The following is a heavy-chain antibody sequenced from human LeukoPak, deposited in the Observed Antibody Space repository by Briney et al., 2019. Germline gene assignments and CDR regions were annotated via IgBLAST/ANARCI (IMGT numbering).Heavy chain of an antibody. D-gene: IGHD2-2*01. V-gene: IGHV3-23*01. J-gene: IGHJ4*02. CDR2: ISGSGDAT. Sequence: GGSLRLSCAASRFTFSSNAMSWVRQAPGKGLEWVSTISGSGDATYYAESVKGQFTISRDNSKNTLYLQMNSLRAEDTAVYYCAKDVGYCGSTSCYFSYWGQGTLVTVAS. CDR3: AKDVGYCGSTSCYFSY. CDR1: RFTFSSNA.